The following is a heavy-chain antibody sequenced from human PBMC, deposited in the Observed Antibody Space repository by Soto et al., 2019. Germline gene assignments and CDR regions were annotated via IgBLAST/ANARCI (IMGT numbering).Heavy chain of an antibody. CDR3: TRDGISGSYYNWFDP. D-gene: IGHD1-26*01. Sequence: PGGSLRLSCAASGFTFSSYSMNWVRQAPGKGLEWVSYISSSSSTIYYADSVKGRFTISRDNAKNSLYLQMNSLRDEDTAVYYCTRDGISGSYYNWFDPWGQGSLVTVSS. CDR1: GFTFSSYS. V-gene: IGHV3-48*02. CDR2: ISSSSSTI. J-gene: IGHJ5*02.